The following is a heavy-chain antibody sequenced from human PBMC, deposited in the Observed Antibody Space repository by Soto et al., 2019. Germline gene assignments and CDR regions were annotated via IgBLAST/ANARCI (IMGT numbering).Heavy chain of an antibody. J-gene: IGHJ4*02. V-gene: IGHV1-2*04. CDR1: GYTFTGYY. Sequence: QVQLVQSGAEVKKPGASVKVSCKASGYTFTGYYMHWVRQAPGQGLEWMGWINPNSGGTNYAQKFQGWVTMIRDTSISTAYMELSRLRSDDTAVYYCARSLLSSSWFIFDYWSQGTLVTVSS. CDR3: ARSLLSSSWFIFDY. CDR2: INPNSGGT. D-gene: IGHD6-13*01.